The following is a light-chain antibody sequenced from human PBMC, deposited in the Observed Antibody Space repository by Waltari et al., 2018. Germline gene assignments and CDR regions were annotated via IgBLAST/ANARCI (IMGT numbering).Light chain of an antibody. J-gene: IGKJ1*01. CDR3: QQYGRSTRT. CDR2: VAS. Sequence: EIVLTQSPGTLSLSPGERATLSCRASQSVGTTYLAWYQQKPGQAPRLLIYVASSRATGIPDRCSGSGYGTDVTLTISRLEPEDFAVYYCQQYGRSTRTFGQGTKVEIK. CDR1: QSVGTTY. V-gene: IGKV3-20*01.